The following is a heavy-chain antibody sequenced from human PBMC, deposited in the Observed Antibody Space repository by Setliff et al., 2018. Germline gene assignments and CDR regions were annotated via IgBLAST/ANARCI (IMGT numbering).Heavy chain of an antibody. CDR2: IYWDDDK. J-gene: IGHJ4*02. CDR1: GFSLSTYGVS. CDR3: ARTFYYDDSGSNRLLYYFDY. D-gene: IGHD3-22*01. V-gene: IGHV2-5*02. Sequence: SGPTLVNPTQTLTLTCTFSGFSLSTYGVSVGWIRQPPGKALEWLALIYWDDDKRYSPSLKSRVTITKDTSKSQVVLTMTGMDPVDAATYYCARTFYYDDSGSNRLLYYFDYWGQGALVTVSS.